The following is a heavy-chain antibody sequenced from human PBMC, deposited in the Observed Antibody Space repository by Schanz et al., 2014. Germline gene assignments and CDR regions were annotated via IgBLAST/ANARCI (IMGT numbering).Heavy chain of an antibody. CDR2: ISGSGGST. CDR3: AKDAENTAMITDYFDY. V-gene: IGHV3-23*04. D-gene: IGHD5-18*01. Sequence: EVQLVESGGGLVQPGGSLRLSCAASGFSVGNKYMNWVRQAPGKGLEWVSAISGSGGSTYYADSVKGRFTISRDNSKSTLYVEMNSLRVEDTAVYYCAKDAENTAMITDYFDYWGQGTLVTVSS. J-gene: IGHJ4*02. CDR1: GFSVGNKY.